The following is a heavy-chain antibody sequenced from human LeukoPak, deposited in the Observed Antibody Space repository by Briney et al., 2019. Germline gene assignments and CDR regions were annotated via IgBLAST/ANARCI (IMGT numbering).Heavy chain of an antibody. CDR3: ARLLHRLIDY. V-gene: IGHV3-74*01. CDR2: INSDGSST. CDR1: GLTLSSYW. Sequence: GGSLRLSCAVSGLTLSSYWMEWVRQAPGKGLVWVSRINSDGSSTNYADSVEGRFTISRDNAKNTVYLQMNSLRAEDTAVYYCARLLHRLIDYWGQGTLVTVSS. J-gene: IGHJ4*02. D-gene: IGHD2/OR15-2a*01.